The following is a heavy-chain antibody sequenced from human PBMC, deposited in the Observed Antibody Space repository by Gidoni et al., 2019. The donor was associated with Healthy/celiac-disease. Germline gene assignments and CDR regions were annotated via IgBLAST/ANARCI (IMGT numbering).Heavy chain of an antibody. J-gene: IGHJ6*02. CDR1: GFTFSSYA. D-gene: IGHD1-26*01. CDR2: ISYDGSNK. CDR3: ARGVSGSYGLVVGAPMDV. Sequence: QVQLVESGGGVVQPGRSLRLSCTASGFTFSSYAMPWVRQAPGKGLEWVAVISYDGSNKYYADSVKGRFTISRDNSKNTLYLQMNSLRAEDTAVYYCARGVSGSYGLVVGAPMDVWGQGTTVTVSS. V-gene: IGHV3-30-3*01.